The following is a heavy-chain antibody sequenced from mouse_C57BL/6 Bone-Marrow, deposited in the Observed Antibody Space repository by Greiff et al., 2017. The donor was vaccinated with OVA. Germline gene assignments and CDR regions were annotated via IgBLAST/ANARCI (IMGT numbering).Heavy chain of an antibody. J-gene: IGHJ4*01. CDR1: GYTFTDYN. CDR2: INPNNGGT. CDR3: ARRGFTTVSYYYAMDY. V-gene: IGHV1-22*01. D-gene: IGHD1-1*01. Sequence: VQLQQSGPELVKPGASVKLSCKASGYTFTDYNMHWVKQSPGKSLEWIGYINPNNGGTSYNQKFKGKATLTVNKSSSTAYMELRSLTSEDSAVYYCARRGFTTVSYYYAMDYWGQGTSVTVSS.